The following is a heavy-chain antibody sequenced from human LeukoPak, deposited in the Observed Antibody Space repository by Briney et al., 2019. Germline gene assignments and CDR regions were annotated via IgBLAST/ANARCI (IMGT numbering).Heavy chain of an antibody. CDR2: ISSSGGTR. J-gene: IGHJ4*02. CDR1: GFTFSSYE. D-gene: IGHD5-18*01. Sequence: GGSLRLSCAASGFTFSSYEMNWVRQAPGKGLEWVSYISSSGGTRYYADSVKHRFTISRDNAKNSLYLQMNSLRAEDTAVYYCARDVIQPWLLFDYWGQGTLVTVSS. CDR3: ARDVIQPWLLFDY. V-gene: IGHV3-48*03.